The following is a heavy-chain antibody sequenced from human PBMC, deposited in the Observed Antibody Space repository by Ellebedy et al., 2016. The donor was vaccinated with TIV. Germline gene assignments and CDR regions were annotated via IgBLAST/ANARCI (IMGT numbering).Heavy chain of an antibody. Sequence: AASVKVSCKASGYTFTGYYIHWVRQAPGQGLEWMGGIIPIFGTANYAQKFQGRVTITADESTSTAYMELSSLRSEDTAVYYCARTSLVIPDLDYWGQGALVTVSS. CDR2: IIPIFGTA. CDR3: ARTSLVIPDLDY. V-gene: IGHV1-69*13. D-gene: IGHD3-9*01. J-gene: IGHJ4*02. CDR1: GYTFTGYY.